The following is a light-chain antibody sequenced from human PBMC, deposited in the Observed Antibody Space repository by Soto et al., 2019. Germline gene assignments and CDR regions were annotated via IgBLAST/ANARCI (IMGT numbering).Light chain of an antibody. CDR1: QSIHIY. V-gene: IGKV1-5*03. CDR2: RAS. J-gene: IGKJ2*01. Sequence: DIQMTQSPSTLSGSIEDRVTITCRASQSIHIYLAWYQQKPGKAPKLLIYRASNLEDGVPSRFSGSGSGTDFTLTISSLQPDDMATYYCQQYHSYLSTFGQGTKVEIK. CDR3: QQYHSYLST.